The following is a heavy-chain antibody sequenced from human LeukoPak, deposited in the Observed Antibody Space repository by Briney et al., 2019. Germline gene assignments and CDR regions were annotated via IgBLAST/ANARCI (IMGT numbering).Heavy chain of an antibody. D-gene: IGHD2-2*01. J-gene: IGHJ5*02. Sequence: GASVKVSCKASGGTFSSYAISWVRQAPGQGLEWMGRIIPIFGTANYAQKFQGRVTITTDESTSTAYMELSSLRSEDTAVYYCARDVAGGYCSGTSCRRRFDPWGQGTLVTVSS. CDR1: GGTFSSYA. V-gene: IGHV1-69*05. CDR2: IIPIFGTA. CDR3: ARDVAGGYCSGTSCRRRFDP.